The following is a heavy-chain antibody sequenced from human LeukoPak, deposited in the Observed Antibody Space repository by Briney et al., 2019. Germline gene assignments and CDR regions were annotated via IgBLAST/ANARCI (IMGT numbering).Heavy chain of an antibody. CDR3: ASTELTWIQLWRGQGAFDI. D-gene: IGHD5-18*01. Sequence: SETLSLTCTVSGYSISSGYYWGWIRQPPGKGLEWIGSIYHSGSTYYNPSLKSRVTILVDTSKNQFSLKLSSVTAADTAVYYCASTELTWIQLWRGQGAFDIWGQGTMVTVSS. CDR2: IYHSGST. V-gene: IGHV4-38-2*02. J-gene: IGHJ3*02. CDR1: GYSISSGYY.